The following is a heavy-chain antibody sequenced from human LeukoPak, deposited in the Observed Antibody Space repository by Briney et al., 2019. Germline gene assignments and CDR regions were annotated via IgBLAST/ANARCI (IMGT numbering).Heavy chain of an antibody. CDR3: ARGSTMEPPHWFDP. Sequence: SETLSLTCAVYGGSFSGYYWSWIRQPPGKGLEGIGEINHSGSTNYNPSLKSRVTISVDTSKNQFSLKLSSVPAADTAVYYCARGSTMEPPHWFDPWGQGTLVTVSS. V-gene: IGHV4-34*01. CDR1: GGSFSGYY. J-gene: IGHJ5*02. D-gene: IGHD1-14*01. CDR2: INHSGST.